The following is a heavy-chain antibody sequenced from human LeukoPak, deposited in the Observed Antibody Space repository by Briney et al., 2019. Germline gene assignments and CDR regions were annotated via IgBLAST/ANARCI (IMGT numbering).Heavy chain of an antibody. CDR1: GFTFSSYS. D-gene: IGHD6-19*01. J-gene: IGHJ3*02. V-gene: IGHV3-21*01. Sequence: PGGSLRLSCAASGFTFSSYSMNWVRQAPGKGLEWVSSISSSSSYIYYADSVKGRFTISRDNAKNSLYLQMNSLRAEDTAVYYCARYAEAVAVSDAFDIWGQGTMVTVSS. CDR3: ARYAEAVAVSDAFDI. CDR2: ISSSSSYI.